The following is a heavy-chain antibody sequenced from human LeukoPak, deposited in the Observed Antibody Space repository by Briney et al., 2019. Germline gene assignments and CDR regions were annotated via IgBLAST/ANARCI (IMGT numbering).Heavy chain of an antibody. Sequence: ASVKVSCKASGYTFTGYYLHLVRQAPGQALEWMGWINPNSGGTNYAQKFQGRVTMTRDTSISTAYMELSRLRSDDTAVYYCARSTRYNWNDDYWGQGTLVTVSS. CDR3: ARSTRYNWNDDY. CDR1: GYTFTGYY. D-gene: IGHD1-1*01. CDR2: INPNSGGT. J-gene: IGHJ4*02. V-gene: IGHV1-2*02.